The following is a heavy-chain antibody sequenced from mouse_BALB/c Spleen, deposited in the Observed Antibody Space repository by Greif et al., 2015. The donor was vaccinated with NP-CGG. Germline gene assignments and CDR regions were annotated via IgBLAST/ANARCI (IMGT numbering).Heavy chain of an antibody. CDR1: GFSLTGYG. J-gene: IGHJ2*01. D-gene: IGHD4-1*01. V-gene: IGHV2-6-7*01. Sequence: VQLHQSGPGLVAPSQSLSITCTVSGFSLTGYGVNWVRQPPGKGLEWLGMIWGDGSTDYNSALQSRLSISKDNSKSQVVLKMNSIETEGTDRYYCARDGLGYFGYGGQGTTLTVSS. CDR3: ARDGLGYFGY. CDR2: IWGDGST.